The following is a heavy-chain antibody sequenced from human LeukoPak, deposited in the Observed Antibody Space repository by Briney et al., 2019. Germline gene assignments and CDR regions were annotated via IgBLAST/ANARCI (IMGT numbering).Heavy chain of an antibody. CDR3: AIRRDYYDSSGYPVYFDY. V-gene: IGHV3-23*01. CDR2: ISGSGGST. D-gene: IGHD3-22*01. Sequence: GGSLRLSCAASGFTFSSYAMSWVRQSPGKGLEWVSAISGSGGSTYYADSVKGRFTISRDNSKNTLYLQMNSLSAEDTAVYYCAIRRDYYDSSGYPVYFDYWGQGTLVTVSS. J-gene: IGHJ4*02. CDR1: GFTFSSYA.